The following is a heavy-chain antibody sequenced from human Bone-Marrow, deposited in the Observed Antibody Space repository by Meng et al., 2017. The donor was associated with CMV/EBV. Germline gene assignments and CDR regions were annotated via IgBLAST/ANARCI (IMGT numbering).Heavy chain of an antibody. CDR3: AKDYYYYGMDF. CDR2: ISWNSGSI. Sequence: SLKISCAASGFTFDDYAMHWVRQAPGKGLEWVSGISWNSGSIGYADSVKGRFTISRDNAKNSLYLQMNSLRAEDTALYYCAKDYYYYGMDFWGQGTTVTVSS. J-gene: IGHJ6*02. V-gene: IGHV3-9*01. CDR1: GFTFDDYA.